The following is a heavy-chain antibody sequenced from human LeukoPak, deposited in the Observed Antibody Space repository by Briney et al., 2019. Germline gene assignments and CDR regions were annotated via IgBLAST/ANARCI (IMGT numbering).Heavy chain of an antibody. CDR2: IYHSGST. Sequence: SETLSLTCAVSGGSISSSNWWSWVRQPPGKGLEWIGEIYHSGSTNYNPSLKSRVTISVDKSKNQFSLKLNSVTAADTAVYYCARDSGYYGSGAFDYWGQGTPVTVSS. CDR1: GGSISSSNW. D-gene: IGHD3-10*01. J-gene: IGHJ4*02. CDR3: ARDSGYYGSGAFDY. V-gene: IGHV4-4*02.